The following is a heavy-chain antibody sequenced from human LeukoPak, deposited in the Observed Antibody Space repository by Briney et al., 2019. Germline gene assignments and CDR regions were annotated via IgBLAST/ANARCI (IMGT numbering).Heavy chain of an antibody. V-gene: IGHV1-2*02. CDR3: ARSYNWNDDLFDY. CDR1: GYTFTGYY. D-gene: IGHD1-1*01. J-gene: IGHJ4*02. CDR2: INPNSGGT. Sequence: ASVKVSCKTSGYTFTGYYMHWVRQAPGQGLEWMGWINPNSGGTNYAQKFQGRVTMTRDTSISTAYMELSRLRSDDTAVYYCARSYNWNDDLFDYWGQGTLVTVSS.